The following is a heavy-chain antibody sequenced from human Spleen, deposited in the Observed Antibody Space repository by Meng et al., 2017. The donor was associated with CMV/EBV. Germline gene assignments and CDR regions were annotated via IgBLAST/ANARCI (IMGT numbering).Heavy chain of an antibody. CDR3: ARVLGYPNWFDP. V-gene: IGHV3-30*01. CDR2: ISYDGSNQ. D-gene: IGHD2-15*01. J-gene: IGHJ5*02. CDR1: GLTFSTYA. Sequence: FAASGLTFSTYAIHWVRQAPGKGLEWVAVISYDGSNQYYADSVKGRFTISRDNSKNTLYLQMNGLRAEDTAIYYCARVLGYPNWFDPWGQGTLVTVSS.